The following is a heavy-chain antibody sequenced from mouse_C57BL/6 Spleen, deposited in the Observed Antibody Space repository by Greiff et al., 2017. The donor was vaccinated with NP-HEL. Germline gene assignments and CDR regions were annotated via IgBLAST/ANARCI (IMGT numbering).Heavy chain of an antibody. J-gene: IGHJ1*03. CDR1: GYSITSGYS. Sequence: EVKLMESGPGLVKPSQSLSLTCSVTGYSITSGYSWTWIRQFPGTKLEWMGYISYDGSNNYNPSLKNRISITRDTSKNQFFLKLNSVTTEDTATYYCARGGVAYWYFDVWGTGTTVTVSS. V-gene: IGHV3-6*01. D-gene: IGHD1-1*02. CDR3: ARGGVAYWYFDV. CDR2: ISYDGSN.